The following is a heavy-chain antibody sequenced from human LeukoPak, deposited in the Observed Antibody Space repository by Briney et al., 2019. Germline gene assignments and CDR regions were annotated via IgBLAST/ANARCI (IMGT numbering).Heavy chain of an antibody. CDR2: IIPILGIA. CDR1: GGTFSSYA. CDR3: ARDLGIAVAGGH. V-gene: IGHV1-69*04. D-gene: IGHD6-19*01. Sequence: SVKVSCKASGGTFSSYAISWVRQAPGQGLEWMGRIIPILGIANYAQKFQGRVTITADKSTSTAYMELSSLRSEDTAVYYCARDLGIAVAGGHWGQGTLVTVSS. J-gene: IGHJ4*02.